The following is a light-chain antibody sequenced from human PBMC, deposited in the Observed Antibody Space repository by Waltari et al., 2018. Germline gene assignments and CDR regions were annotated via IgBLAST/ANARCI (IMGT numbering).Light chain of an antibody. J-gene: IGKJ3*01. CDR1: QSLSSN. CDR3: QQYNNWPPFT. V-gene: IGKV3-15*01. CDR2: GAS. Sequence: EIVMTQSPATLSVSPGERATLFCRASQSLSSNLAWYQQKPGQAPRLLIYGASTRATGIPARFSGSGSGTEFTLTISSLQSEDFAVYYCQQYNNWPPFTFGPGTKVDIK.